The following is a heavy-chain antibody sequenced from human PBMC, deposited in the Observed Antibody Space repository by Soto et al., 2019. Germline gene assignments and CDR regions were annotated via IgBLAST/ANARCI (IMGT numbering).Heavy chain of an antibody. Sequence: GESLRLSCAASGFTFSSYAMSWVRQAPGKGLERFSAISGSGGSTYYADSVKGRFTISRDNSKNTLYLQMNSLRAEDTAVYYCARDCSSTSCYPVHYYYGLDVWGRECKVTVS. V-gene: IGHV3-23*01. CDR2: ISGSGGST. D-gene: IGHD2-2*01. CDR3: ARDCSSTSCYPVHYYYGLDV. CDR1: GFTFSSYA. J-gene: IGHJ6*01.